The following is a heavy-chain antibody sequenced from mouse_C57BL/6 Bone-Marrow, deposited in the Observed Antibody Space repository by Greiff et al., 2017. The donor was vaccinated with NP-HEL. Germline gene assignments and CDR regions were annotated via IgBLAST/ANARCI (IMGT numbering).Heavy chain of an antibody. CDR1: GYTFTSYW. V-gene: IGHV1-59*01. CDR2: IDPSDSYT. J-gene: IGHJ2*01. CDR3: AKDPR. Sequence: QVQLQQPGAELVRPGTSVKLSCKASGYTFTSYWMHWVKQRPGQGLEWIGVIDPSDSYTYYNQKFKGKATLTVDTSSSTAYMQLSSLTSEDSAVFYYAKDPRWGGGTTLTVSS.